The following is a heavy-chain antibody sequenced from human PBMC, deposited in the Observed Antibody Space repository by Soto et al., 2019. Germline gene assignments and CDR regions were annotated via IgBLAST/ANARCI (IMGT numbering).Heavy chain of an antibody. J-gene: IGHJ4*02. D-gene: IGHD3-22*01. CDR3: ARYDSSGYARKLFDY. Sequence: GASVKVSCKASGGTFSSYAISWVRQAPGQGLEWMGGIIPIFGTANYAQKFQGRVTITADESTSTAYMELSSLRSEDTAVYYCARYDSSGYARKLFDYWGQGTLVTVSS. CDR2: IIPIFGTA. CDR1: GGTFSSYA. V-gene: IGHV1-69*13.